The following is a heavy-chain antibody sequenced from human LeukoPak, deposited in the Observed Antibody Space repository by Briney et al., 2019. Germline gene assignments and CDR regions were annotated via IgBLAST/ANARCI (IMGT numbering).Heavy chain of an antibody. J-gene: IGHJ4*02. Sequence: SETLSLTCTVSGGSISSYYWSWIRQPAGKGLEWIGRIYTRGSTNYNPSLKSRVTMSVDASKNQFSLKLSSVTAADTAVYYCASLGVGHYFFDFWGQGTLVTVSS. CDR1: GGSISSYY. D-gene: IGHD3/OR15-3a*01. CDR3: ASLGVGHYFFDF. CDR2: IYTRGST. V-gene: IGHV4-4*07.